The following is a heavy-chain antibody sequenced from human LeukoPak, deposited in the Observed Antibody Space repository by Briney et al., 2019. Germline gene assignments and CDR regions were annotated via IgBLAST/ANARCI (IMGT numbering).Heavy chain of an antibody. CDR1: GFTFSSYE. J-gene: IGHJ5*02. CDR2: IYSGGST. V-gene: IGHV3-53*01. D-gene: IGHD2-21*02. Sequence: GGSLRLSCAASGFTFSSYEMNWVRQAPGKGLEWVSVIYSGGSTYYADSVKGRFTISRDNSKNTLYLQMNSLRAEDTAVYYCARGGGDCYSCWFDPWGQGTLVTVSS. CDR3: ARGGGDCYSCWFDP.